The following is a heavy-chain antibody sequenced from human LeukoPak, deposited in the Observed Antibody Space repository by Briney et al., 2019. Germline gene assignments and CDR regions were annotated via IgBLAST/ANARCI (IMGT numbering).Heavy chain of an antibody. V-gene: IGHV3-30*03. Sequence: GRSLRLSCAASGFTFSSYGMHWVRQAPGKGLEWVAVISYDGSNKYYADSVKGRFTISRDNSKNTLYLQMNSLRAEDTAVYYCARGPYSSSWYEHYFDYWGQGTLVTVSS. J-gene: IGHJ4*02. CDR1: GFTFSSYG. D-gene: IGHD6-13*01. CDR2: ISYDGSNK. CDR3: ARGPYSSSWYEHYFDY.